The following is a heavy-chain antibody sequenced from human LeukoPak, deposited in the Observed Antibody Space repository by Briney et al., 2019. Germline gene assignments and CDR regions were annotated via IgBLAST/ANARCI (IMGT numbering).Heavy chain of an antibody. CDR3: ARVMGLGGSGSYRQYYWYFDL. CDR2: INHSGST. V-gene: IGHV4-34*01. Sequence: PSETLSLTCAVYGGSFSGYYWSWIRQPPEKGLEWIGEINHSGSTNYNPSLKSRVTISVDTSKNQFSLKLSSVTAADTAVYYCARVMGLGGSGSYRQYYWYFDLWGRGTLVTVSS. J-gene: IGHJ2*01. CDR1: GGSFSGYY. D-gene: IGHD1-26*01.